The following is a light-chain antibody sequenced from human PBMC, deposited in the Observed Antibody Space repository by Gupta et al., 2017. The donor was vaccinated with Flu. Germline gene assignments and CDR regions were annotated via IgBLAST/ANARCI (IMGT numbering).Light chain of an antibody. V-gene: IGKV3-20*01. Sequence: GTLSLSPGERATLSCRASQSVSSNYVAWYQQKPGQAPRLLIYGTSSRATGIPDRFSGSGSGTDFTLTISRLEPEDFAVYYCQQYGSSPWTFGQGTEVEIK. CDR3: QQYGSSPWT. CDR2: GTS. CDR1: QSVSSNY. J-gene: IGKJ1*01.